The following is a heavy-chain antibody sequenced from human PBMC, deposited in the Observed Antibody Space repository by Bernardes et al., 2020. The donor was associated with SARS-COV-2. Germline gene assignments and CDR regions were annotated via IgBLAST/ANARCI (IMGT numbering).Heavy chain of an antibody. D-gene: IGHD3-9*01. V-gene: IGHV3-21*01. CDR1: GFTFRNSS. J-gene: IGHJ6*02. Sequence: GSLRLCCAASGFTFRNSSMNWVRKAQGKGLEWVSTISSSSSNIYYADSVKGRFTISRDNARNSLYLQMNSLIAEDTAVYHCARDMGGILSAYYKVGYYGMDVWCQGTTVTVSS. CDR3: ARDMGGILSAYYKVGYYGMDV. CDR2: ISSSSSNI.